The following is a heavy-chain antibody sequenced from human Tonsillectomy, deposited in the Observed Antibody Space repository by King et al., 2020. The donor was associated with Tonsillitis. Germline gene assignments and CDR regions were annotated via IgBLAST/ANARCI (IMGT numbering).Heavy chain of an antibody. D-gene: IGHD3-3*01. CDR2: IIPIFGTA. CDR1: GGTFSSYA. J-gene: IGHJ3*02. CDR3: ANAQGWITSFGVVTGAFDI. Sequence: QLVQSGAEVKKPGSSVKVSCKASGGTFSSYAISWVRQAPGQGLEWMGGIIPIFGTANYAQKFQGRVTITADESTSTAYMELSSRRSEDTAVHYCANAQGWITSFGVVTGAFDIWGQGTMVTVSS. V-gene: IGHV1-69*01.